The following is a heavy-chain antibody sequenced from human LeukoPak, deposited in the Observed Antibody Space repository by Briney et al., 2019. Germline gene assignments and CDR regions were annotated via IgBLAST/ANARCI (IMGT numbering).Heavy chain of an antibody. Sequence: GGSLRLSCAASGFTFSSYSMNWVRQAPGKGLEWVSSISSSSSYIYYADSVKGRFTISRDNSKNTLYLQMNRLRAEDTAVYYCARQREGGSSYYFDYWGQGTLVTVSS. CDR3: ARQREGGSSYYFDY. J-gene: IGHJ4*02. CDR1: GFTFSSYS. CDR2: ISSSSSYI. V-gene: IGHV3-21*04. D-gene: IGHD1-26*01.